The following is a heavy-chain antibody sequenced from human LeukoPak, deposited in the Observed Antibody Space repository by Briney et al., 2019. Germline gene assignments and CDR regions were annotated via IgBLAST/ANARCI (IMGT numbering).Heavy chain of an antibody. CDR3: ARDRAELAPGSPPYFQH. J-gene: IGHJ1*01. CDR1: GFTFSAYA. CDR2: IGSDNKP. V-gene: IGHV3-69-1*01. Sequence: GGSLRLSCEASGFTFSAYAMTWVRQAPGKGLEWVSSIGSDNKPHYSESVKGRFAISRDNSKNTLFLQLHNLRAEDTAVYYCARDRAELAPGSPPYFQHWGQGTLVTVSS. D-gene: IGHD6-13*01.